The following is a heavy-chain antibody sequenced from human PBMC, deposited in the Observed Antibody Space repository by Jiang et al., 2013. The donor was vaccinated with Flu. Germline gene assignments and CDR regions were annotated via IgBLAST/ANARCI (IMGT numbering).Heavy chain of an antibody. Sequence: GPGLVKPSEALSLTCTVSGGSISSGNYYWSWIRQPPGKGLEWIGSVYYRGSTSYTPSLRSRVTISVDTSKNQFXLNLSSVTAADTAVYYCARHERGRLRGILIPNFDYWGQGTLVTVSS. D-gene: IGHD3-10*01. J-gene: IGHJ4*02. CDR3: ARHERGRLRGILIPNFDY. CDR2: VYYRGST. CDR1: GGSISSGNYY. V-gene: IGHV4-39*01.